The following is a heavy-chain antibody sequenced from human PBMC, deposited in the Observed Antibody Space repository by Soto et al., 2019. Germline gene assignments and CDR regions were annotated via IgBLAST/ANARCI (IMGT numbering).Heavy chain of an antibody. CDR2: FFSGGST. V-gene: IGHV3-53*01. Sequence: HPGASLRLSCAASGFTFSSYAMSWVRRAPGKGLEWVSVFFSGGSTYYADSVKGRFTISRDNSKNTLYLQMNSLRAEDTAVYYCARDEKYGDYAEDYGMDVWGQGT. CDR3: ARDEKYGDYAEDYGMDV. CDR1: GFTFSSYA. D-gene: IGHD4-17*01. J-gene: IGHJ6*02.